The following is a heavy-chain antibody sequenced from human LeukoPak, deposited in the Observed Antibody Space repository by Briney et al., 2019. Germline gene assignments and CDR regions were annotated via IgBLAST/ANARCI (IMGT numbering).Heavy chain of an antibody. V-gene: IGHV3-30*04. CDR3: ARVYGYSYGYGHPGSASPGAFDY. CDR1: GFTFSSYA. J-gene: IGHJ4*02. Sequence: GGSLRLSCAASGFTFSSYAMHWVRQAPGKGLEGVAVISYDGSNKYYADSVKGGFTISRDNSKNPLYLQMTSLRAEDTAVYYCARVYGYSYGYGHPGSASPGAFDYWGQGTLVTVSS. CDR2: ISYDGSNK. D-gene: IGHD5-18*01.